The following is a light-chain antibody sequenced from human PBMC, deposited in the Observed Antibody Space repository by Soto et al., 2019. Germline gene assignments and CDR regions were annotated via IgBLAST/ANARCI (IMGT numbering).Light chain of an antibody. V-gene: IGKV3-20*01. CDR1: QSVSSSY. CDR3: QHYGSSLT. J-gene: IGKJ4*01. Sequence: IVLTLSPRTLSFSPGERATLSCRASQSVSSSYLAWYQQKPGQAPRLLIYGASSRATGIPDRFSGSGSGTDFTLTISRLEPEDFAVYYCQHYGSSLTRGGGIKVDIK. CDR2: GAS.